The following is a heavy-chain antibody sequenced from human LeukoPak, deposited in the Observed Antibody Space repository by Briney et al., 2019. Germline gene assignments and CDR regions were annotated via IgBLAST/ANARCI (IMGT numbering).Heavy chain of an antibody. Sequence: PGGSLRLSCVASGLTFSNFWMTWLRQAPGKGLEWVSSISSSSSYIYYADSVKGRFTISRDNSKNIVYLQMDSLRTEGTAVYYCAKSPVYSGSFHDYWGQGTLVTVSS. V-gene: IGHV3-21*06. J-gene: IGHJ4*02. CDR3: AKSPVYSGSFHDY. CDR2: ISSSSSYI. CDR1: GLTFSNFW. D-gene: IGHD1-26*01.